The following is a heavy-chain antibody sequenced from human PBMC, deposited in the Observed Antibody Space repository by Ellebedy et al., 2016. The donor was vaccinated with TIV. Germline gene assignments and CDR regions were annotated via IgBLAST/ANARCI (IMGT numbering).Heavy chain of an antibody. D-gene: IGHD3-3*01. V-gene: IGHV3-23*01. CDR1: GFTFSNYA. Sequence: GESLKISXVASGFTFSNYAMSWVRQAPGKGLEWVSAISGGSGDNTYYPDSVKGRFTISRDNSKNTLYLQMNSLTVQDTAVYYCAKDQAYVTNFGGGPSRYWGQGTLVTVSS. CDR3: AKDQAYVTNFGGGPSRY. CDR2: ISGGSGDNT. J-gene: IGHJ4*02.